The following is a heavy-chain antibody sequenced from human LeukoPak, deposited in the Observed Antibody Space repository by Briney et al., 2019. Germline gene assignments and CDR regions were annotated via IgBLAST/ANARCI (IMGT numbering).Heavy chain of an antibody. D-gene: IGHD3-10*01. CDR2: ICNSGSI. CDR3: ARSSVKFGTATHFDY. Sequence: NSSETLSLTCNVSGGSVSSGSYCWSWIRQPPGKRLEWIAYICNSGSIDHNPSLKSRVAISVDTSKNHFSLKVSFVTAADTAVYYCARSSVKFGTATHFDYWGQGTLVTVSS. CDR1: GGSVSSGSYC. V-gene: IGHV4-61*03. J-gene: IGHJ4*02.